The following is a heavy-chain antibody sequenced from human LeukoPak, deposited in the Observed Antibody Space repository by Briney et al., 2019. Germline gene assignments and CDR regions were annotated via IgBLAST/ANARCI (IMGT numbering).Heavy chain of an antibody. CDR2: INPHGSEE. Sequence: GGTLTLSCAVSGLTISNYWMNWVRKAPGKGLEWVGNINPHGSEERYVDSVKGRFTIVRDNAKNSLYLPLHSRRAEDAAVYYCALVVTYQCYWGQGALVTVSS. CDR1: GLTISNYW. J-gene: IGHJ4*02. CDR3: ALVVTYQCY. V-gene: IGHV3-7*02. D-gene: IGHD2-21*02.